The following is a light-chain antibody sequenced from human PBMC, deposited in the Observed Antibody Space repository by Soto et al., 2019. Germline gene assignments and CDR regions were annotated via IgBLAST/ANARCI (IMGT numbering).Light chain of an antibody. J-gene: IGKJ1*01. Sequence: EIVLTQSPVTLSLSPGERATLSCRASQSVSSNYLAWYQQKPGQAPRLLIYGASTRATGIPDRFSGSGSGTDFTLTISRLEPEDFAAYYCQKYANSPPTFGQGTKVDIK. CDR3: QKYANSPPT. CDR2: GAS. CDR1: QSVSSNY. V-gene: IGKV3-20*01.